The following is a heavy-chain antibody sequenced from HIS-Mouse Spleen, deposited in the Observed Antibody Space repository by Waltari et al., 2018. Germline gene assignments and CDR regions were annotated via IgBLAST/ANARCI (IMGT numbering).Heavy chain of an antibody. CDR3: AWIAEGYTSGWYAFDY. CDR1: GFSLSTSGMC. J-gene: IGHJ4*02. V-gene: IGHV2-70*15. Sequence: QVTLRESGPALVKPTQTLTLTCTFSGFSLSTSGMCVSWIRQPPGKALEWLARIDWDDDKYYSTTLKTRLTISRDTSKNQVVLTMTNMDPLDTATYYCAWIAEGYTSGWYAFDYWGQGTLVTVSS. CDR2: IDWDDDK. D-gene: IGHD6-19*01.